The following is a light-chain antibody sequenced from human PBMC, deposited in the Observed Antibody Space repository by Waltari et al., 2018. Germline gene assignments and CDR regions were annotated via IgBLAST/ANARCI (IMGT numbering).Light chain of an antibody. J-gene: IGKJ4*01. CDR3: LQHNSYPLT. Sequence: DIQMTQSPSSLSASVGDTVTITCRASQGMNRNLNWFQQKPGKAPKLLIYGTTTLQSGVPSRFSGSGSGTEFTLTISSLQPEDFAIYYCLQHNSYPLTFGGGTKVEIK. V-gene: IGKV1-17*01. CDR1: QGMNRN. CDR2: GTT.